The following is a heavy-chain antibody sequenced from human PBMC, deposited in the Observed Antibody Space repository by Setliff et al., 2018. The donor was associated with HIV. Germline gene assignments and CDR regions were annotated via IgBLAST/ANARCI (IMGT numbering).Heavy chain of an antibody. D-gene: IGHD6-13*01. CDR2: IKQDGSEK. V-gene: IGHV3-7*03. CDR3: ATPRGLYSSSG. J-gene: IGHJ4*02. Sequence: HPGGSMRLSCAASGFTFSSYWMSWVRQAPGKGLEWVANIKQDGSEKYYVDSVKGRFTISRDNAKNSLYLQMNSLRVEYTAVYYGATPRGLYSSSGWGQGTLVTVSS. CDR1: GFTFSSYW.